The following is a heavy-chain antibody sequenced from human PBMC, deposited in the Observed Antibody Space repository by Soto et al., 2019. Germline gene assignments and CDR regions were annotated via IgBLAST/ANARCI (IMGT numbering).Heavy chain of an antibody. CDR3: ARDQGAYYDILTGYPPDYYYYGMDV. J-gene: IGHJ6*02. Sequence: TLSLTCAVSGYSISSGYYWGWIRQPPGKGLEWIGSIYHSGSTYYNPSLKSRVTISVDTSKNQFSLKLSSVTAADTAVYYCARDQGAYYDILTGYPPDYYYYGMDVWGQGTTVTVSS. CDR2: IYHSGST. V-gene: IGHV4-38-2*02. CDR1: GYSISSGYY. D-gene: IGHD3-9*01.